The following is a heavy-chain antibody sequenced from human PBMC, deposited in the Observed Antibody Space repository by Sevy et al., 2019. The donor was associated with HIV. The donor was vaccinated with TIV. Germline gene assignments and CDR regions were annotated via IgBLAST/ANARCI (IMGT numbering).Heavy chain of an antibody. V-gene: IGHV4-39*01. CDR1: GGSISSSSYY. D-gene: IGHD3-3*01. CDR3: ARLDFWSGYPYFDY. Sequence: SETLSLTCTVSGGSISSSSYYWGWIRQPPGNGLEWIGSIYYSGSTYYNPSLKSRVTISVATSKNQFSLKLSSVTAADTVVYYCARLDFWSGYPYFDYWGQGTLVTVSS. J-gene: IGHJ4*02. CDR2: IYYSGST.